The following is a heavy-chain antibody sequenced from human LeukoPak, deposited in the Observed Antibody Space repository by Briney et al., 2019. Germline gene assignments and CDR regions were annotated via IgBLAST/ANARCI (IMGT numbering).Heavy chain of an antibody. CDR3: AKRGVVPAAIKGLDY. J-gene: IGHJ4*02. CDR2: ISGSGGST. V-gene: IGHV3-23*01. CDR1: GFTFSSYA. D-gene: IGHD2-2*01. Sequence: GGSLRLSCAASGFTFSSYAMSWVRQAPGKGLEWVSVISGSGGSTYYADSVKGRFTISRDNSKNTLYLQMNSLRAEDTAVYYCAKRGVVPAAIKGLDYWGQGILVTVSS.